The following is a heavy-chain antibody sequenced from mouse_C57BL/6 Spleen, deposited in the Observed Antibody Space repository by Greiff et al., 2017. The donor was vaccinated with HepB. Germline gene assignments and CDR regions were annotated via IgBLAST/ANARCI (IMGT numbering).Heavy chain of an antibody. CDR1: GYTFTSYW. CDR2: ISPGSGST. Sequence: QVQLQQPGAELVKPGASVKMSCKASGYTFTSYWITWVKQRPGQGLEWIGDISPGSGSTNYNEKFKSKATLTVDTSSSTAYMQLSSLTSEDSAVYYCARMGANWDSWFAYWGQGTLVTVSA. J-gene: IGHJ3*01. D-gene: IGHD4-1*01. CDR3: ARMGANWDSWFAY. V-gene: IGHV1-55*01.